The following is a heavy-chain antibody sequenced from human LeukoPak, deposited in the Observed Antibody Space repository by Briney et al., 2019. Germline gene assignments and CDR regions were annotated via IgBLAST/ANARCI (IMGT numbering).Heavy chain of an antibody. Sequence: PGGSLRLSCAACGFTFTDCPMNGVRQAPGRGLEWVANIRTSAASAYNTNYADSVHGRVIISRDDAKKTLYLYMNGLRDDDTAVYYCARDQRFAFDYWGQGILVTVSS. CDR2: IRTSAASAYNT. V-gene: IGHV3-48*02. CDR1: GFTFTDCP. CDR3: ARDQRFAFDY. J-gene: IGHJ4*02. D-gene: IGHD3-16*01.